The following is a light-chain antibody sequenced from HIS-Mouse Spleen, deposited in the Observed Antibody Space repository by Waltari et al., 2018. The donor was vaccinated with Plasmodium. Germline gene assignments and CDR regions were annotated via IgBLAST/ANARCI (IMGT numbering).Light chain of an antibody. Sequence: DIQMTQSPSSLSASVGDRVTITCRASQSISSYLNWYQQKPGKAPKLLSYAASRLQSGVPSRFSGSGSGTDFTLTISSLQPEDFATYYCQQSYSTPPTFGGGTKVEIK. V-gene: IGKV1-39*01. CDR1: QSISSY. CDR2: AAS. J-gene: IGKJ4*01. CDR3: QQSYSTPPT.